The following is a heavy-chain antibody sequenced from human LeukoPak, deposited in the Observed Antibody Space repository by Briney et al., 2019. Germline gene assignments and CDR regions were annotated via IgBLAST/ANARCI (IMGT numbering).Heavy chain of an antibody. V-gene: IGHV3-7*01. Sequence: GGSLRLSCAASGFTLSSYWMSWVRQAPGKGLEWVANIKQDGSEKYYVDSVKGRFTISRDNAKNSLYLQMNSLRAEDTAVYYCARDPGELGMTYYYYYMDVWGKGTTVTASS. CDR3: ARDPGELGMTYYYYYMDV. CDR2: IKQDGSEK. D-gene: IGHD3-16*01. CDR1: GFTLSSYW. J-gene: IGHJ6*03.